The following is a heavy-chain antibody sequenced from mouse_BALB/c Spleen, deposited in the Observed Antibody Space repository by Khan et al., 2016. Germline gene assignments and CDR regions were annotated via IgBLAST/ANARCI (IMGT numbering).Heavy chain of an antibody. V-gene: IGHV1-9*01. CDR1: GYTFSNYW. Sequence: QVRLQQSGAELMKPGASVKISCKATGYTFSNYWIEWVKQRPGHGLEWIGEILPGSGHTNCNEKFKGKATFTAETSSNTAYMQLSSLTSEDSAVYYCAMNADTDWFAYWGQGTLVTVSA. J-gene: IGHJ3*01. CDR3: AMNADTDWFAY. CDR2: ILPGSGHT.